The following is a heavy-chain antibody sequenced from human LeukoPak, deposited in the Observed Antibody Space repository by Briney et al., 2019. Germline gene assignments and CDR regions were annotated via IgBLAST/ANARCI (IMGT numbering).Heavy chain of an antibody. CDR1: GGTFSSYA. J-gene: IGHJ4*02. D-gene: IGHD6-13*01. CDR2: IIPIFGTA. Sequence: SVKVSCKASGGTFSSYAISWVRQAPGQGLEWMGGIIPIFGTANYAQKFQGRVTITADESTSTAYMEPSSLRSEDTAVYYCAREWGSSWSNFDYWGQGTLVTVSS. CDR3: AREWGSSWSNFDY. V-gene: IGHV1-69*13.